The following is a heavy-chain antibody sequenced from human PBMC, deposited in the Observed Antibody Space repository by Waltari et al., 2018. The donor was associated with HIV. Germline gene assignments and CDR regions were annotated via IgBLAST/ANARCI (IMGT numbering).Heavy chain of an antibody. J-gene: IGHJ5*02. Sequence: QVQLQESGPGLVKPSQTLSLTCTVSGGSISSGGSYWSWIRQPPGKGLEWIAYIYYSGSTYKNPSLKSRITISVDTSRNQFSLKVNSVTAADTAVYYCARGLTTVTGNWFDPWGQGTLVTVSS. D-gene: IGHD4-17*01. CDR3: ARGLTTVTGNWFDP. CDR1: GGSISSGGSY. CDR2: IYYSGST. V-gene: IGHV4-31*03.